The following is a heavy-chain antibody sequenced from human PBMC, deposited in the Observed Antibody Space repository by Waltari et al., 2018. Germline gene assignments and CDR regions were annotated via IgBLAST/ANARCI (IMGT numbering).Heavy chain of an antibody. CDR1: GFTFDDYA. D-gene: IGHD3-10*01. CDR3: AKGTAVRGVTPWDYYYMDV. V-gene: IGHV3-9*01. J-gene: IGHJ6*03. Sequence: EVQLVESGGGWVQPGRSLRLACAASGFTFDDYALHWVRQAPGKGLEWVSGISWNSGSIGYADSVKGRFTISRDNAKNSLYLQMNSLRAEDTALYYCAKGTAVRGVTPWDYYYMDVWGKGTTVTVSS. CDR2: ISWNSGSI.